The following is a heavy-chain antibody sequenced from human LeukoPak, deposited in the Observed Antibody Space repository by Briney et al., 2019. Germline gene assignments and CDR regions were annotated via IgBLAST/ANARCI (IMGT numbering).Heavy chain of an antibody. CDR1: GFTFSSYA. CDR2: ISGSGGST. Sequence: GGSLRLSCAASGFTFSSYAMSWVRQAPGKGLEWVSAISGSGGSTYYADSVKGRFTISRDNSKNTLYLQINSLRAEDTAVYYCAKDLHSGSYYTTLEDYWGQGTLVTVSS. V-gene: IGHV3-23*01. J-gene: IGHJ4*02. D-gene: IGHD1-26*01. CDR3: AKDLHSGSYYTTLEDY.